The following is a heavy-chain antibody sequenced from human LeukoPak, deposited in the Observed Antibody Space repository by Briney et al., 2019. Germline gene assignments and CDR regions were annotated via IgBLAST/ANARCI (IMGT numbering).Heavy chain of an antibody. CDR1: GGSISSSSYY. J-gene: IGHJ6*02. CDR2: IYYSGST. CDR3: ARRGELTEYYYYGMDV. Sequence: SETLSLTCTVSGGSISSSSYYWGWIRQPPGEGLEGIGSIYYSGSTYYNPSLKSRVTISVDTSKSQFSLKLSSVTAADTAVYYCARRGELTEYYYYGMDVWGQGTTVTVSS. D-gene: IGHD3-9*01. V-gene: IGHV4-39*01.